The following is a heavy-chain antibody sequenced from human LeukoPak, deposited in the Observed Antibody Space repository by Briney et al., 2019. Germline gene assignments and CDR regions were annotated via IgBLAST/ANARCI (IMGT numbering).Heavy chain of an antibody. J-gene: IGHJ3*02. CDR3: VREDRFGERAFDI. V-gene: IGHV4-61*02. D-gene: IGHD3-10*01. CDR2: IYTSGST. CDR1: GGSISSGSYY. Sequence: SETLSLTCTVSGGSISSGSYYWSWIRQPAGKGLEWIGRIYTSGSTNYNPSLKSRVTISLDTSRNQFSLKLSSVTAADTAVYYCVREDRFGERAFDIWGQGTMVTVSS.